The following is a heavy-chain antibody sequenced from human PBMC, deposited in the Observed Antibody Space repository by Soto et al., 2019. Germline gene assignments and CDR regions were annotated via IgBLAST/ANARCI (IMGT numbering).Heavy chain of an antibody. CDR1: GGSFSGYY. D-gene: IGHD6-13*01. J-gene: IGHJ1*01. CDR2: INHSGNT. V-gene: IGHV4-34*01. Sequence: QVQLQQWGAGLLKPSETLSLTCAVYGGSFSGYYWSWIRQPPGKGLEWIGEINHSGNTNYNPSLKSRVTLSVDTSKNQFSLKLSSMTAADTAVYYCARAFLPSAADGRYFQHWGQGTLVTVSS. CDR3: ARAFLPSAADGRYFQH.